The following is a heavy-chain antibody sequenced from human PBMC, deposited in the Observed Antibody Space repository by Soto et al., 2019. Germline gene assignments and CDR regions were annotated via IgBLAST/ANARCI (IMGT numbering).Heavy chain of an antibody. D-gene: IGHD4-4*01. CDR1: GGSISSSSYY. CDR3: AIGTTNYYYGMVV. CDR2: IYYSGST. Sequence: SETLSLTCTVSGGSISSSSYYWGWIRQPPGKGLEWIGSIYYSGSTYYNPSLKSRVTISVDTSKNQFSLKLSSVTAADTAVYYCAIGTTNYYYGMVVWGQGTTVTVSS. J-gene: IGHJ6*02. V-gene: IGHV4-39*01.